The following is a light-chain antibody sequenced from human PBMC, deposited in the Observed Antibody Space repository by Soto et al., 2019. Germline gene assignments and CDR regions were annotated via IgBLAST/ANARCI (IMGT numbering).Light chain of an antibody. J-gene: IGLJ2*01. Sequence: QAVLTQPPSVSAAPGQKVTISGSGSSSNIGNNYVSWYQQLPGTAPKLLIYDSNKRPSGIPDRFSGSKSGTSATLDITGLQTGDEADYYCATWDSSLTGEVFGGGTQLTVL. CDR3: ATWDSSLTGEV. CDR1: SSNIGNNY. CDR2: DSN. V-gene: IGLV1-51*01.